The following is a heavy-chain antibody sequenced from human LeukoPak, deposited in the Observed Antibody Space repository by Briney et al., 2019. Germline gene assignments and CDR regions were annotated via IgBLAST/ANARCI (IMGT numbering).Heavy chain of an antibody. J-gene: IGHJ2*01. D-gene: IGHD6-13*01. CDR1: GGSISSYY. CDR3: ARVSSSWYQDWYFDL. V-gene: IGHV4-4*07. Sequence: ASETLSLTCTVSGGSISSYYWSWIRQPAGKGLEWIGRIDTSGNTNHKPSLKSRVTMSVDTSKKQFSLKLSSVTAADPAVYYCARVSSSWYQDWYFDLWGRGTLVTVSS. CDR2: IDTSGNT.